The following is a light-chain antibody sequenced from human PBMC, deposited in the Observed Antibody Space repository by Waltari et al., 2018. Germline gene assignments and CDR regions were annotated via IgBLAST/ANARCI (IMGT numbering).Light chain of an antibody. J-gene: IGKJ1*01. V-gene: IGKV3-20*01. CDR1: QSVGTY. CDR3: QKYERLPAT. Sequence: EIVLTQSPGTLSLSPGERATLSCRASQSVGTYLAWYQQTPGQAPSLLIYGASNRAAGIPDRFSGSGSGTDFSLTISRLEPEDFAVYYCQKYERLPATFGQGTKVEIK. CDR2: GAS.